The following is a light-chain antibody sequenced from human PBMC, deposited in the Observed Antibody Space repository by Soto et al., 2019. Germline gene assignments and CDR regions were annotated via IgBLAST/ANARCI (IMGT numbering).Light chain of an antibody. J-gene: IGKJ1*01. CDR2: GAS. V-gene: IGKV3-15*01. Sequence: ETVMTQSPASLSVSPGERATLSCRASQSVNNNLAWYQQKPGQPPRLLIYGASTTATCIPARFSGSGSGTEFILTISSLQSEDFAVYYCQQYNNWPPWTFGQGTKVEIK. CDR1: QSVNNN. CDR3: QQYNNWPPWT.